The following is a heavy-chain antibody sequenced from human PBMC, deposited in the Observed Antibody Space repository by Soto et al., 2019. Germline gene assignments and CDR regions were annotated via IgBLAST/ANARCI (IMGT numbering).Heavy chain of an antibody. CDR1: GGSISSGGYS. V-gene: IGHV4-30-2*01. CDR2: ISHSGST. J-gene: IGHJ4*02. D-gene: IGHD5-18*01. Sequence: QLQLQESGSGLVKPSQTLSLTCAVSGGSISSGGYSWSWIRQPPGKGLECIGYISHSGSTYYNPSLKRRVTRSLDRSKHQFSVKLSSVAAADTAVYYCARGAAMVDYWGQGTLVTVSS. CDR3: ARGAAMVDY.